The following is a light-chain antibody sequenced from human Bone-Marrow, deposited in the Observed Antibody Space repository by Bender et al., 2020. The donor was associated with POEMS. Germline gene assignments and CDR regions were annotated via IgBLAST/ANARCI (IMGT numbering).Light chain of an antibody. CDR1: NGDIGAYNY. Sequence: QSALTQPAFVSASPGQSITISCTGTNGDIGAYNYVSWYQQHPGKAPKLIIYDVNNRPSGVSNRFSGSKSGNTASLTISAIQAEDEADYYCSSYTSSSTWVFGGGTKLSVL. V-gene: IGLV2-14*03. CDR3: SSYTSSSTWV. CDR2: DVN. J-gene: IGLJ3*02.